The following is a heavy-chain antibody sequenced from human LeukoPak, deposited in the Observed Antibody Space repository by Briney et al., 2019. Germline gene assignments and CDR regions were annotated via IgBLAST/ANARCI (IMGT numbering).Heavy chain of an antibody. Sequence: ASVKVSCKASGYTFTSYDINWVRQATGQGLEWMGWMNPNRGNTGYAQKFQGRVTMTRNTSISTAYMELSSLRSEDTAVYYCATPTQLYYYYGMDVWGQGTTVTVSS. J-gene: IGHJ6*02. CDR3: ATPTQLYYYYGMDV. V-gene: IGHV1-8*01. CDR2: MNPNRGNT. D-gene: IGHD1-1*01. CDR1: GYTFTSYD.